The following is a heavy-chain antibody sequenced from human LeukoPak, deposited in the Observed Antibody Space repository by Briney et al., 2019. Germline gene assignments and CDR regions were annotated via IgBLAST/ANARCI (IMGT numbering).Heavy chain of an antibody. D-gene: IGHD6-19*01. CDR1: GFTFIDFT. V-gene: IGHV3-43*01. Sequence: PGGSLRVACAASGFTFIDFTMYWVRQVPGKGLEWVSLISWDGRSIYYGNSVRGRFTVSRDNSKASLFLQMDSLTSEDTALYYCAKDSSPRWRVQDAFDNWGQGTMVTVSS. CDR2: ISWDGRSI. J-gene: IGHJ3*02. CDR3: AKDSSPRWRVQDAFDN.